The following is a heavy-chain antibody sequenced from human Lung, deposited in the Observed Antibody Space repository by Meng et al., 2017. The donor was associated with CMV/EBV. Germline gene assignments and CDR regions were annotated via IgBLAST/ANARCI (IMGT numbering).Heavy chain of an antibody. J-gene: IGHJ4*02. CDR1: GFPFDDYT. Sequence: SXAASGFPFDDYTMHWVRQAPGKGLEWVSLISWDGGSTYYADSVKGRFTISRDNSKNSLYLQMNSLRTEDTALYYCAKEGRYCSSTSCFYYFDYWXQGPLVTVSS. CDR3: AKEGRYCSSTSCFYYFDY. D-gene: IGHD2-2*01. CDR2: ISWDGGST. V-gene: IGHV3-43*01.